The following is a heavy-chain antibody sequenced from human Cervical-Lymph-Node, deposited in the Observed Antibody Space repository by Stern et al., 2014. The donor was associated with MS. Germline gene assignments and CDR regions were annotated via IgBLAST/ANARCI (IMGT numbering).Heavy chain of an antibody. D-gene: IGHD4-11*01. CDR3: ARTYSNYDQFDY. CDR1: GYTFTRYY. Sequence: QVQLVQSGSGVKKPGASVKVSCKALGYTFTRYYLHWVRQAPGKGLEWMGMINPNSGSTSYAQKCQGRVTMTRDTTTSTVYMELSSLRSEDTAMYYCARTYSNYDQFDYWGQGTLVTVSS. CDR2: INPNSGST. V-gene: IGHV1-46*01. J-gene: IGHJ4*02.